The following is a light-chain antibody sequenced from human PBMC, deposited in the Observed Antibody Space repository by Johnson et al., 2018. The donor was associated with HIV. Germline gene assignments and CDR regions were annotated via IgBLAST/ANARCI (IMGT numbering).Light chain of an antibody. CDR3: GTWDSSLRGYV. CDR2: DNS. Sequence: QSVLTQPPSVSAAPGQKVTISCSGNRSNIGDNFVSWYQHLPGTAPKLLVYDNSKRPSGIPDRFSVPKSGTSATLGITGLQTGDEADYYCGTWDSSLRGYVFGTGTKVTVL. CDR1: RSNIGDNF. J-gene: IGLJ1*01. V-gene: IGLV1-51*01.